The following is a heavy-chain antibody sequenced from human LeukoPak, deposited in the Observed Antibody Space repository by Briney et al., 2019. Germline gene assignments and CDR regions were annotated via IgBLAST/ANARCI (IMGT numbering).Heavy chain of an antibody. CDR2: ISGSGGST. J-gene: IGHJ4*02. Sequence: GGSLRLSCAASGFTFSSYAMSWVRQAPGKGLEWVSAISGSGGSTYYADSVKGRFTISRDNSKNTLYLQMNSLRAEDMAVYYCAKDFRIGYSAHFDYWGQGALVTVSS. CDR3: AKDFRIGYSAHFDY. D-gene: IGHD2-21*01. CDR1: GFTFSSYA. V-gene: IGHV3-23*01.